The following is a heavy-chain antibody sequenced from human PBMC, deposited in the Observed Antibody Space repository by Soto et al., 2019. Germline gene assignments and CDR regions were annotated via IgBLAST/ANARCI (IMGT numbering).Heavy chain of an antibody. CDR2: IIPIFGTA. D-gene: IGHD2-2*01. Sequence: QVQLVQSGAEVKKPGSSVKVSCKASGGTFSSYAFSWVRQAPGQGLEWMGGIIPIFGTANYAQKFQGRVTITADESTSTAYMELSSMRSEDTAVYYCARARMGRDIVVVPAAIGWFDPWGQGTLVTVSS. CDR3: ARARMGRDIVVVPAAIGWFDP. CDR1: GGTFSSYA. V-gene: IGHV1-69*01. J-gene: IGHJ5*02.